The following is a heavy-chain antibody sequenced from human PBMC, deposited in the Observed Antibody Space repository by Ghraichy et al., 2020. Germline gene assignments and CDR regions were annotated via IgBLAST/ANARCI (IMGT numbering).Heavy chain of an antibody. CDR2: IYYSGST. Sequence: SETLSLTCTVSGGSISSGGYYWSWIRQHPGKGLEWIGYIYYSGSTYYNPSLKSRVTISVDTSKNQFSLKLSSVTAADTAVYYCARAGDELVRPLNNWFDPWGQGTLVTVSS. V-gene: IGHV4-31*03. CDR1: GGSISSGGYY. J-gene: IGHJ5*02. D-gene: IGHD1-26*01. CDR3: ARAGDELVRPLNNWFDP.